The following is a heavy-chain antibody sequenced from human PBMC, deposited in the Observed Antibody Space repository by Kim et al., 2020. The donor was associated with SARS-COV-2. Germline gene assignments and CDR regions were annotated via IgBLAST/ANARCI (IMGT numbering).Heavy chain of an antibody. Sequence: SVKVSCKASGGTFSNYAISWVRQAPGQGLEWMGGIIPIFGTANYAQKFQGRVTITADESTSTAYMELSSLRSEDTAVYYCARAGYSSSWPGGYYYYGMDVWSQGTTVTVSS. CDR1: GGTFSNYA. D-gene: IGHD6-13*01. V-gene: IGHV1-69*13. CDR2: IIPIFGTA. CDR3: ARAGYSSSWPGGYYYYGMDV. J-gene: IGHJ6*02.